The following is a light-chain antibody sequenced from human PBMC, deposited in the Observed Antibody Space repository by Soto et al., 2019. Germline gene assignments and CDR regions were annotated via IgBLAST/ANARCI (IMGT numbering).Light chain of an antibody. J-gene: IGKJ2*01. V-gene: IGKV3-15*01. CDR2: AVS. CDR3: QQYGSSPYT. Sequence: EIMMTQSPGTLSASPGERATLSCRASQSVSSNLAWYQQKPGQAPRLLIYAVSTRATGIPDKFSGSGSGTDFTFTISRLEPEDFAVYYCQQYGSSPYTFAQGTKLEI. CDR1: QSVSSN.